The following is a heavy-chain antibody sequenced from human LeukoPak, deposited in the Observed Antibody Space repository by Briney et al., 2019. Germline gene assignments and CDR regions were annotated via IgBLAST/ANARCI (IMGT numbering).Heavy chain of an antibody. CDR2: IYSGGST. V-gene: IGHV3-53*01. J-gene: IGHJ2*01. CDR3: ARDSTGYWYFDL. Sequence: GGSLRLSCAASGFTVSSNYMSWVRQAPGKGLEWVSVIYSGGSTYYADSVKGRFTISRDNSKNTLYLQMNSLRAEDTAVYYCARDSTGYWYFDLWGRGTLVSVSS. D-gene: IGHD3-3*02. CDR1: GFTVSSNY.